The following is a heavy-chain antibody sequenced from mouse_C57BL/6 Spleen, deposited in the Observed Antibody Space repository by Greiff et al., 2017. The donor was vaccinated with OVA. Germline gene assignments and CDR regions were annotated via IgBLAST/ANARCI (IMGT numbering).Heavy chain of an antibody. Sequence: DVKLVESGGGLVKPGGSLKLSCAASGFTFSDYGMHWVRQAPEKGLEWVAYISSGSSTIYYADTVKGPFTISRDNAKSTLFLQMTSLRSEDTAMYYCARRIYYGNHYAMDYWGQGTSVTVSS. J-gene: IGHJ4*01. V-gene: IGHV5-17*01. CDR3: ARRIYYGNHYAMDY. CDR1: GFTFSDYG. D-gene: IGHD2-1*01. CDR2: ISSGSSTI.